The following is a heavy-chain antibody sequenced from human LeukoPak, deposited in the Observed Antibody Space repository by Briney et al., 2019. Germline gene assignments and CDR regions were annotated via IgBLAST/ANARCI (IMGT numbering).Heavy chain of an antibody. CDR2: ISGSGGYT. D-gene: IGHD3-10*01. CDR3: AKAAAPGTISVDI. V-gene: IGHV3-23*01. Sequence: GGSLRLSCAASGFTFDSYGMNWVRQAPGKGLEGVSGISGSGGYTYYADSVKGRFTISRDNSKNTLYLAMNSLRADDTPVYYLAKAAAPGTISVDIWGQGTMVTVSS. J-gene: IGHJ3*02. CDR1: GFTFDSYG.